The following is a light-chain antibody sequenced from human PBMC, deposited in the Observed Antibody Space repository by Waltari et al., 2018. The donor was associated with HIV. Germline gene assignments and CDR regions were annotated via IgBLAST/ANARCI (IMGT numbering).Light chain of an antibody. CDR1: QDIVNY. V-gene: IGKV1-16*02. CDR2: AAS. CDR3: QQYKSYPLT. Sequence: DIQMTQSPSSLSASVGDRVTITCRASQDIVNYLVWFQQKPGEAPKSLIYAASSLQRGVPSKFRGSGSGTDFTLTIDTLHSDDSATYYCQQYKSYPLTFGQGTRLEIK. J-gene: IGKJ5*01.